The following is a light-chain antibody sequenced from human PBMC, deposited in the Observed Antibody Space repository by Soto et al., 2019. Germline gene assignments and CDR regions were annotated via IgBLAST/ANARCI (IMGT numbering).Light chain of an antibody. CDR2: DVT. V-gene: IGLV2-14*03. Sequence: QSALTQPASVSGSPGQSVTISCTGTSSDIGGYRYVSWYQQRPGKAPKLMIHDVTNRPSGVSDRFSGSKSGNTASLTISGLQAQDEAHYYCPSYTSDSAVIFGGGTKLTVL. CDR1: SSDIGGYRY. J-gene: IGLJ2*01. CDR3: PSYTSDSAVI.